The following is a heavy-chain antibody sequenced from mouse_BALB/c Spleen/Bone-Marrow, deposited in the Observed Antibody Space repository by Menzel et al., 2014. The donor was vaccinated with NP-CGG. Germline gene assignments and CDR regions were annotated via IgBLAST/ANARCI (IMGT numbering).Heavy chain of an antibody. J-gene: IGHJ4*01. CDR1: GYTFTSYY. V-gene: IGHV1S56*01. CDR3: ARGDYYRSPMDY. D-gene: IGHD2-14*01. Sequence: VKLQESGPELVKPGSSVRISCKASGYTFTSYYIHWVKQRPGQGLEWIGWIYPGNVNTNYNEKFVDKATLTADKSSSTAYMHLSSLTSEDSAVYFCARGDYYRSPMDYWGQGTSVTVSS. CDR2: IYPGNVNT.